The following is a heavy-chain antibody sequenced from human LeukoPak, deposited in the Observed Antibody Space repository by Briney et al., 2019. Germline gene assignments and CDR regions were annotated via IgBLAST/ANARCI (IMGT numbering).Heavy chain of an antibody. V-gene: IGHV4-61*02. CDR3: ARGSYYYDSSGYLNFDY. D-gene: IGHD3-22*01. CDR2: IYTSGST. CDR1: GGSISSGSYY. Sequence: SETLSLTCTVSGGSISSGSYYWSWIRQPAGKGLEWIGRIYTSGSTNYNPSLKSRVTMSVDTSKNQFSLKLSSVTAADTAVYYCARGSYYYDSSGYLNFDYWGQGTLVTVSS. J-gene: IGHJ4*02.